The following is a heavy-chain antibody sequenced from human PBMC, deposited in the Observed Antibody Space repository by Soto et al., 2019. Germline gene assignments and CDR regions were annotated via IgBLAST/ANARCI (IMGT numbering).Heavy chain of an antibody. J-gene: IGHJ6*02. D-gene: IGHD2-21*02. CDR1: GYTFTSYG. V-gene: IGHV1-18*01. CDR2: IRAHNGRT. Sequence: QVQLVQSGAEVKKPGASVQVSCKASGYTFTSYGISWVRQAPGQGHEWMGWIRAHNGRTNYAQKFQGRVTMTADTSTSTAYVELGSLRSDDTAVYYCARYDYGGDSGYYYGMDVWGQGTTVTVSS. CDR3: ARYDYGGDSGYYYGMDV.